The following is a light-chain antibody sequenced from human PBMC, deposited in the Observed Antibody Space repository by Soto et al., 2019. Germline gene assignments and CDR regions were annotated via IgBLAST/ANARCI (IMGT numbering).Light chain of an antibody. CDR1: QSVSNNY. CDR2: DAS. CDR3: QQRSNWPRT. J-gene: IGKJ1*01. V-gene: IGKV3-11*01. Sequence: EMVVTQSPAILSGYPRESARLSCSSSQSVSNNYLAWYQQKPGQAPRLLIYDASNRATGIPARFSGSGSGTDFTLTISSLEPEDFAVYYCQQRSNWPRTLAQGTKVDI.